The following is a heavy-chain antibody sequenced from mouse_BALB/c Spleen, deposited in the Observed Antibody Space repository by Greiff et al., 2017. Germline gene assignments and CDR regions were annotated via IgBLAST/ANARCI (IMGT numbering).Heavy chain of an antibody. J-gene: IGHJ3*01. CDR3: AIWLPFAY. V-gene: IGHV5-17*02. D-gene: IGHD2-2*01. CDR1: GFTFSSFG. Sequence: EVQRVESGGGLVQPGGSRKLSCAASGFTFSSFGMHWVRQAPEKGLEWVAYISSGSSTIYYADTVKGRVTISRDNPKNTLFLQMTSLRSEDTAMYYCAIWLPFAYWGEGTLVTVSA. CDR2: ISSGSSTI.